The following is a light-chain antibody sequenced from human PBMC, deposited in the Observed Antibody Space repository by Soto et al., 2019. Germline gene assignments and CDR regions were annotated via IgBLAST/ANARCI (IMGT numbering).Light chain of an antibody. V-gene: IGKV4-1*01. CDR2: WAS. CDR1: QNALFSASNKNY. J-gene: IGKJ2*01. Sequence: DVVLTQSPDSLAMSLGETATITCKTSQNALFSASNKNYIAWYQRRPGQPLKLLFYWASTRASGVPERFSGSGSATDFTLTISNLQPDDAATYYCQQYFSIPMFTFAQGTKLQIK. CDR3: QQYFSIPMFT.